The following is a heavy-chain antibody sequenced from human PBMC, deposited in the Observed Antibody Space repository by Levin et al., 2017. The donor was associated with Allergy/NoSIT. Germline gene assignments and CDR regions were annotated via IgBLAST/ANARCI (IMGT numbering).Heavy chain of an antibody. CDR1: GYSFTNYW. Sequence: GESLKISCKGSGYSFTNYWIGWVRQMPGKGLEWMGIIYPNDSDTRYSPSFQGQVTISADKSLSTAYLQWSSLKASDTAMYYCARQAYSNYREYFQYCGQGTLVTVSS. J-gene: IGHJ1*01. CDR3: ARQAYSNYREYFQY. CDR2: IYPNDSDT. V-gene: IGHV5-51*01. D-gene: IGHD4-11*01.